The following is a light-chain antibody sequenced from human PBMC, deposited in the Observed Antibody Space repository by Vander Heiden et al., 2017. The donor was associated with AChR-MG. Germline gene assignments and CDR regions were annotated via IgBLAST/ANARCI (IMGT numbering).Light chain of an antibody. J-gene: IGKJ3*01. CDR1: QSLLHSNGYNY. V-gene: IGKV2-28*01. Sequence: DIVMTQSPLSLPVTPGEPASISCRSSQSLLHSNGYNYLDWYLQKPGQSPQLLIYLGSNRASGVPDRFSGSGSGTDFTLKISRVEAEDDGVYYCMQALQTPPSFTFGPGTKVDIK. CDR3: MQALQTPPSFT. CDR2: LGS.